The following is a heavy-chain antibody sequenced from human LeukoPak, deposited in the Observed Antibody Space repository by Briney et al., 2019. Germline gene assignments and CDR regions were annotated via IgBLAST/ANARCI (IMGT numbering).Heavy chain of an antibody. V-gene: IGHV1-18*01. D-gene: IGHD4-17*01. CDR1: GYTFTSYG. J-gene: IGHJ4*02. Sequence: ASVKVSCKASGYTFTSYGISWVRHAPGQGLEWMGWISAYNGNTNYAQELQGRVTMTTDTSTSTAYMELRSLRSGDTSVYYCATLTTVTTPAVDYWGQGTLVTVSS. CDR2: ISAYNGNT. CDR3: ATLTTVTTPAVDY.